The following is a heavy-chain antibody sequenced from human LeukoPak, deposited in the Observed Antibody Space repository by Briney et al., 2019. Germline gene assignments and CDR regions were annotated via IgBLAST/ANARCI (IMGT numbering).Heavy chain of an antibody. CDR3: ASSSGWPSFDY. V-gene: IGHV4-61*01. CDR2: IYYSGST. D-gene: IGHD6-19*01. CDR1: GGSISSSSYY. J-gene: IGHJ4*02. Sequence: SETLSLTCTVSGGSISSSSYYWSWIRQPPGKGLEWIGYIYYSGSTNYNPSLKSRVTISVDTSKNQFSLKLSSVTAADTAVYYCASSSGWPSFDYWGQGTLVTVSS.